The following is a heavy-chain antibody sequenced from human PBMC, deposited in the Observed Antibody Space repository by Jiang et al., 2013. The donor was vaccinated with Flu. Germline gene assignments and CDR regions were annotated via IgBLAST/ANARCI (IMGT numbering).Heavy chain of an antibody. CDR2: ISAYNGHT. Sequence: GAEVKKPGASVKVSCAASGYTFTSSGISWVRQAPGQGLEWMGWISAYNGHTNFAQKFQGRVSMTTDTSASTGYMELRRLRSDDTAVYYCARDLDTVMGRHNYYYGMDVWGQGTTVTGLL. D-gene: IGHD5-18*01. CDR3: ARDLDTVMGRHNYYYGMDV. J-gene: IGHJ6*02. V-gene: IGHV1-18*01. CDR1: GYTFTSSG.